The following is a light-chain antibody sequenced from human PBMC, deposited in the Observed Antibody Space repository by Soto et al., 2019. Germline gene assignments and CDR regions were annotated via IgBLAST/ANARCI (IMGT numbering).Light chain of an antibody. CDR1: QTVTSSH. Sequence: ENVLTQSPGTLSLSPGERATLSCRASQTVTSSHIAWYQQKPGHAPRLLVYGASSRATGIPDRFSGGGSGTDFTLTISRLEAEDFAVYYCHQYGSSPWTFGQGTKVEIK. CDR2: GAS. CDR3: HQYGSSPWT. V-gene: IGKV3-20*01. J-gene: IGKJ1*01.